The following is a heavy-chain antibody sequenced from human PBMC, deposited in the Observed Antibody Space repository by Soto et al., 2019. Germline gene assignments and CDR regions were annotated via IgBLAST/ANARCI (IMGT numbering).Heavy chain of an antibody. CDR3: AREALTYYDILTGRGGYYYYGMDV. V-gene: IGHV3-33*01. CDR2: IWYDGSNK. CDR1: GFTFSSYG. Sequence: GGSLRLSCAASGFTFSSYGMHWVRQAPGKGLEWVAVIWYDGSNKYYADSVKGRFTISRDNSKNTLYLQMNSLRAEDTAVYYCAREALTYYDILTGRGGYYYYGMDVWGQGTTVTVSS. D-gene: IGHD3-9*01. J-gene: IGHJ6*02.